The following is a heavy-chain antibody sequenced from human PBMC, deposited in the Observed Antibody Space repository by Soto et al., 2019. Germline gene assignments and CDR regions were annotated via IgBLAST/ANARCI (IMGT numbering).Heavy chain of an antibody. CDR1: GYTFTGYY. CDR3: AMGNYYDSSGHDAFDI. Sequence: ASVKVSCKASGYTFTGYYMHWVRQAPGQGLEWMGWINPNSGGTNYAQKFQGWVTMTRDTSISTAYMELSRLRSDDTAVYYCAMGNYYDSSGHDAFDIWGQGTMVTV. V-gene: IGHV1-2*04. CDR2: INPNSGGT. D-gene: IGHD3-22*01. J-gene: IGHJ3*02.